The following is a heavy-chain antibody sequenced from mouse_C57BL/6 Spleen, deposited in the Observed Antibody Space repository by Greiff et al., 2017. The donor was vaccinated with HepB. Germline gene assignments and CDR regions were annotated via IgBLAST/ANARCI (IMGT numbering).Heavy chain of an antibody. D-gene: IGHD2-2*01. J-gene: IGHJ2*01. CDR2: IDPEDGDT. CDR3: TTGGVTTVFDY. V-gene: IGHV14-1*01. CDR1: GFNIKDYY. Sequence: VQLQQSGAELVRPGASVKLSCTASGFNIKDYYMHWVKQRPEQGLEWIGRIDPEDGDTEYAPKFQGKATMTADTSSNTAYLQLSRLTSEDAAGYYCTTGGVTTVFDYWGQGTTLTVSS.